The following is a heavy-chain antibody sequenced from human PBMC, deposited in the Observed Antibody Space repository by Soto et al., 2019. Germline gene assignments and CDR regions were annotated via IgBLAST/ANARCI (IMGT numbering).Heavy chain of an antibody. CDR3: ARSQYYYDSSGFDY. J-gene: IGHJ4*02. V-gene: IGHV1-69*13. CDR1: GGTFSSYA. Sequence: SVKVSCKASGGTFSSYAISWVRQAPGQGLEWMGGIIPIFGTANYAQKFQGRVTITADESTSTAYMELSSLRCEDTAVYYCARSQYYYDSSGFDYWGQGTLVTVSS. CDR2: IIPIFGTA. D-gene: IGHD3-22*01.